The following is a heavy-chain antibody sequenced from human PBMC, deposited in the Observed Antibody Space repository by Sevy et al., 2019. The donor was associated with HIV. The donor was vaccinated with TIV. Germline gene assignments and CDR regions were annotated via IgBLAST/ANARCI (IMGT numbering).Heavy chain of an antibody. CDR1: GFTLDDYA. Sequence: GGSLRLSFAASGFTLDDYAMNWVRQPPGKALEWVSGISWNSGSIGYADSVKGRFTISRDNAKNSLYLQMNSLRAEDTALYYCAKDRTYCSGGSCSHPSYYFDYWGQGTLVTVSS. CDR3: AKDRTYCSGGSCSHPSYYFDY. CDR2: ISWNSGSI. V-gene: IGHV3-9*01. D-gene: IGHD2-15*01. J-gene: IGHJ4*02.